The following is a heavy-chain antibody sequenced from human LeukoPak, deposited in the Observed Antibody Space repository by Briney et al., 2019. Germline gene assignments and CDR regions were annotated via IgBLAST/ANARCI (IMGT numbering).Heavy chain of an antibody. CDR1: GFTFSSYA. D-gene: IGHD2-2*01. V-gene: IGHV3-64D*06. CDR3: VGVPAAMDY. Sequence: GGSLRLSCSASGFTFSSYAMHWVRQAPGKGLEYVSAISTNGGTTYYADSVNGRFTISRDNSKNTLYLQMSSLRADDTAVYYCVGVPAAMDYWGQGTLVTVSS. J-gene: IGHJ4*02. CDR2: ISTNGGTT.